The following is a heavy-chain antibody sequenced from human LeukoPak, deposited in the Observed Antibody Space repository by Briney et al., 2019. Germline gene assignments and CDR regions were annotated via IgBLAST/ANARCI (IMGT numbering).Heavy chain of an antibody. CDR3: AREPPFYGYRYFDL. CDR2: IYYRGST. V-gene: IGHV4-30-4*08. CDR1: GGSSSSGDYY. Sequence: SENLSLTCTVSGGSSSSGDYYWSWIRQPPGKGLEWIGYIYYRGSTYYNPSLKSRITISVDTSKNQFSLKLSSVTAADTAVYYCAREPPFYGYRYFDLWGRGTLVTVSS. J-gene: IGHJ2*01. D-gene: IGHD2/OR15-2a*01.